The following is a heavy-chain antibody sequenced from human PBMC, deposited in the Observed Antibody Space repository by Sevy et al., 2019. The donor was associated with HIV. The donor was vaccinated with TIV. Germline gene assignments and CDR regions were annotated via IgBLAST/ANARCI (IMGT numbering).Heavy chain of an antibody. CDR1: GYTFTGYY. D-gene: IGHD3-22*01. Sequence: ASVKVSCKASGYTFTGYYMLWVRQAPGLGLEWMGWINPNSGGTKYAQKFQGRVTMTRDTSISTAYMELSRLKSDDTAVYYCTRGPSGFSGSDLAYWGQGTLVTVSS. V-gene: IGHV1-2*02. CDR2: INPNSGGT. CDR3: TRGPSGFSGSDLAY. J-gene: IGHJ4*02.